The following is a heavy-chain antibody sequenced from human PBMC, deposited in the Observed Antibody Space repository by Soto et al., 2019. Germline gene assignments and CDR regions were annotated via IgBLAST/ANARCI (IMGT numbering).Heavy chain of an antibody. CDR2: IYYSGST. CDR1: GGSISSYY. Sequence: QVQLQESGPGLVKPSETLSLTCTVSGGSISSYYWSWIRQPPGKGLEWIGYIYYSGSTNYNPSLKSRATISVDTSKNQFSLKLSSVTAADTAVYYCARTYSGYQPIDYWGQGTLVTVSS. CDR3: ARTYSGYQPIDY. J-gene: IGHJ4*02. D-gene: IGHD5-12*01. V-gene: IGHV4-59*08.